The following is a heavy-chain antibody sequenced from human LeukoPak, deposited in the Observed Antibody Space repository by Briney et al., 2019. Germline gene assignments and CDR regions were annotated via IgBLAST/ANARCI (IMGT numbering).Heavy chain of an antibody. CDR2: IYYSGST. Sequence: SETLSLTCTVSGGSISSSSYYWGWIRQPPGKGLEWIGSIYYSGSTYYNPSLKSRVTISIDTSKNQFSLKLSSVTAADTAVYYCARGPIGEWSDYWGQGTLVTVSS. D-gene: IGHD3-3*01. CDR1: GGSISSSSYY. J-gene: IGHJ4*02. CDR3: ARGPIGEWSDY. V-gene: IGHV4-39*01.